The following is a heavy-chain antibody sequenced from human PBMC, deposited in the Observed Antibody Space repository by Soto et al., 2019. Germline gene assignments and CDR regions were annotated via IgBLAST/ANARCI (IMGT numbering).Heavy chain of an antibody. CDR1: GGSISSYY. J-gene: IGHJ2*01. D-gene: IGHD3-22*01. CDR3: ARGSSDYYVNWYFDL. V-gene: IGHV4-59*01. Sequence: QVQLQESGPGLVKPSETLSLTCTVSGGSISSYYWSWIRQPPGKGLEWIGYIYYSGSTNYNPSLKSRGTISEDTSKNQFSLKLRSVTAEDTAVYYCARGSSDYYVNWYFDLWSRGTLVTVSS. CDR2: IYYSGST.